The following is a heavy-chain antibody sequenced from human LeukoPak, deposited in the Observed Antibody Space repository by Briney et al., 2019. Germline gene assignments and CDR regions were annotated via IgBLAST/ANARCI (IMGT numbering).Heavy chain of an antibody. CDR2: ISGSSTTL. V-gene: IGHV3-48*02. D-gene: IGHD3-16*01. Sequence: PGGSLRLSCAASGFTFSSYSMNWVCQAPEKGLEWVSYISGSSTTLYYADSVKGRFTISRDNAKNSLYLQIISLREEDTAVYYCARDKDALGALGYWGQGTLVTVSS. CDR1: GFTFSSYS. CDR3: ARDKDALGALGY. J-gene: IGHJ4*02.